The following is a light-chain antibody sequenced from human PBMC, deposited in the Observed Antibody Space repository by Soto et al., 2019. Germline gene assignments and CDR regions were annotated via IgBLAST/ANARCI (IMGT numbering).Light chain of an antibody. CDR1: SSDVGSYNY. CDR2: DVS. Sequence: QSALTQPRSVSGSPGQSVTISCTGTSSDVGSYNYVSWYQQHPGKAPKLMIYDVSKWPSGVPDRFSGSKSGNTASLTISGLQAEDEADYYCCSYAGSYTHYVFGTGTKLTVL. CDR3: CSYAGSYTHYV. J-gene: IGLJ1*01. V-gene: IGLV2-11*01.